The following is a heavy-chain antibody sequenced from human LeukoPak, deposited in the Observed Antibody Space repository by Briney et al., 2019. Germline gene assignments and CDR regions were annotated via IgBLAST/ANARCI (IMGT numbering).Heavy chain of an antibody. Sequence: PGGSLRLSCAASGFTVSSNYMSWVRQAPGKGLEWVSVIYSGGSTYYADSVKGRFTISRDNSKNTLYLQMNSLRAEDTAVYYCARDYCSGGSCYSDEYIWFDPWGQGTLVTVSS. V-gene: IGHV3-66*01. D-gene: IGHD2-15*01. CDR1: GFTVSSNY. CDR3: ARDYCSGGSCYSDEYIWFDP. CDR2: IYSGGST. J-gene: IGHJ5*02.